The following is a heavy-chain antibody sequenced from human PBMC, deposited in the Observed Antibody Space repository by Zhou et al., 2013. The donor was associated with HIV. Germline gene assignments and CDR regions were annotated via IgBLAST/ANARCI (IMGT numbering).Heavy chain of an antibody. Sequence: QVQLVQSGTEVKKPGASVKVSCKASGYNFTTYGISWVRQAPGQGLEWMGWISAYNGNTNYAQKFQGRVTMTTDTSTSTAYMELSSLRSEDTAVYYCARDLGGYCSGGSCYSYYYYMDVWGKGTTVTVSS. CDR3: ARDLGGYCSGGSCYSYYYYMDV. CDR2: ISAYNGNT. V-gene: IGHV1-18*01. D-gene: IGHD2-15*01. CDR1: GYNFTTYG. J-gene: IGHJ6*03.